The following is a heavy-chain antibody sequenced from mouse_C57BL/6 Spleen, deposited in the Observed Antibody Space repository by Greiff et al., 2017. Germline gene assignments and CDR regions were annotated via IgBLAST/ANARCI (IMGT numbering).Heavy chain of an antibody. J-gene: IGHJ3*01. CDR3: ARAKDYDEGAWFAY. CDR2: ISSGSSTI. CDR1: GFTFSDYG. D-gene: IGHD2-4*01. V-gene: IGHV5-17*01. Sequence: EVKLVESGGGLVKPGGSLKLSCAASGFTFSDYGMHWVRQAPEEGLEWFAYISSGSSTIYYADTVKGRFTISRDNAKNTLFLQMTSLRSEDTAMYYCARAKDYDEGAWFAYWGQGTLVTVSA.